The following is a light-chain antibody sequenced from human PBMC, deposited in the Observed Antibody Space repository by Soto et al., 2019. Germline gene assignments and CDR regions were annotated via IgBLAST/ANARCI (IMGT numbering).Light chain of an antibody. CDR1: QSINNK. CDR2: ATS. Sequence: EIKLTQSPATLSVSPGESATLSCRASQSINNKLAWYQQMPGQAPRLLIYATSARATGVPARFSGSGSGTEFTLTISSLQSEDGAVYYGQQYDNWAPTTFGQGTKVDIK. J-gene: IGKJ1*01. CDR3: QQYDNWAPTT. V-gene: IGKV3-15*01.